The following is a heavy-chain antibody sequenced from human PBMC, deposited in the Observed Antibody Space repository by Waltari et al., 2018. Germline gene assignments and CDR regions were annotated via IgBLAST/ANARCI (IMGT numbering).Heavy chain of an antibody. CDR3: ARGTYSYGYCVDY. CDR2: ISSSSSTI. Sequence: EVQLVESGGGLVQPGGSLRLSCAASGFTFSSYSMNWVRQAPGKGLEWVSYISSSSSTIYYADSVKGRFTISRDNAKNSLYLQMNSLRAEDTAVYYCARGTYSYGYCVDYWGQGTLVTVSS. J-gene: IGHJ4*02. V-gene: IGHV3-48*04. CDR1: GFTFSSYS. D-gene: IGHD5-18*01.